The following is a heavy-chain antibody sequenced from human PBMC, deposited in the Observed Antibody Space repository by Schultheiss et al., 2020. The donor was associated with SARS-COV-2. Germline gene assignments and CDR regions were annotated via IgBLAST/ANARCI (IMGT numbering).Heavy chain of an antibody. CDR2: INHSGST. CDR1: GGSFSGYY. J-gene: IGHJ3*02. V-gene: IGHV4-34*01. Sequence: ESLRLSCAVYGGSFSGYYWSWIRQPPGKGLEWIGEINHSGSTNYNPSLKSRVTISVDTSKNQFSLKLSSVTAADTAVYYCARVGYCSSTSCSNAFDIWGQGTMVTVSS. D-gene: IGHD2-2*01. CDR3: ARVGYCSSTSCSNAFDI.